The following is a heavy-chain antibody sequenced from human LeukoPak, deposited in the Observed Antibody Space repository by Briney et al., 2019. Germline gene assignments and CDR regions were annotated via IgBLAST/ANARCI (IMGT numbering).Heavy chain of an antibody. Sequence: ETLSLTCTVSGGSISSYYWSWIRQPPGKGLEWIGYIYYSGSTNYNPSLKSRVTISVDTSKNQFSLKLSSVTAADTAVYYCAREGTRDTNWFDPWGQGTLVTVSS. V-gene: IGHV4-59*01. CDR2: IYYSGST. D-gene: IGHD1-1*01. CDR3: AREGTRDTNWFDP. J-gene: IGHJ5*02. CDR1: GGSISSYY.